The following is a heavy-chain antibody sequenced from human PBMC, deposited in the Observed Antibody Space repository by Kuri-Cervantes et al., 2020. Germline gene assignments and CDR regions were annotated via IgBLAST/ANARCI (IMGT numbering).Heavy chain of an antibody. CDR1: GGSISSYY. D-gene: IGHD3-9*01. V-gene: IGHV4-59*13. CDR2: IYYSGST. CDR3: ARALSFYDILTGYYRPYYFDY. J-gene: IGHJ4*02. Sequence: SETLSLTCTVYGGSISSYYWSWIRQPPGKGLEWIGYIYYSGSTNYNPSLKSRVTISVDTSKNQFSLKLSSVTAADTAVYYCARALSFYDILTGYYRPYYFDYWGQGTLVTVSS.